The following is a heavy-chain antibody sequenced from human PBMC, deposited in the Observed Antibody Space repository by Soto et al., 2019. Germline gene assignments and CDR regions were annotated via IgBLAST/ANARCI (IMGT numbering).Heavy chain of an antibody. J-gene: IGHJ6*02. CDR1: GFTFSSYA. V-gene: IGHV3-30-3*01. CDR2: ISHDGSNK. CDR3: AKGQHCSTTSCYFYFYGMDV. Sequence: PGGSLRLSCAASGFTFSSYAMHWVRQAPGKGLEWVAVISHDGSNKYYAGSVKGRLTISRDNSKNTLYLQMNSLRAEDTAVYYCAKGQHCSTTSCYFYFYGMDVWGQGTKVTVSS. D-gene: IGHD2-2*01.